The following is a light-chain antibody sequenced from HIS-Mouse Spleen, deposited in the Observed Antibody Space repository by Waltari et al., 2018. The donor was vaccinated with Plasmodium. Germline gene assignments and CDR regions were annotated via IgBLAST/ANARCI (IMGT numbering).Light chain of an antibody. CDR1: DLPKKY. Sequence: SYELTQPPPVSVSPGQTARITCSGDDLPKKYAYWYKQKSGQAPVLVIYEDSKRPSGIPERFSGSSSGTMATLTISGAQVEDEADYYCYSTDSSGNHRVFGGGTKLTVL. CDR2: EDS. J-gene: IGLJ3*02. V-gene: IGLV3-10*01. CDR3: YSTDSSGNHRV.